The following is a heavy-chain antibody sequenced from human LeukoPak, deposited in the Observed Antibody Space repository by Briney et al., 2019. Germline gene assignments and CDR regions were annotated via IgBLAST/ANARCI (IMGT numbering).Heavy chain of an antibody. CDR1: GFTFSSYA. CDR3: ARDQYSSGWYFDY. D-gene: IGHD6-19*01. J-gene: IGHJ4*02. V-gene: IGHV3-30*04. CDR2: ISYDGSNK. Sequence: PGRSLRLSCAASGFTFSSYAMHWVRQAPGKGLEWVAVISYDGSNKYYADSVKGRFTISRDNSKNTLYLQMNSLRAEDTAVYYCARDQYSSGWYFDYWGQGTLVTVSS.